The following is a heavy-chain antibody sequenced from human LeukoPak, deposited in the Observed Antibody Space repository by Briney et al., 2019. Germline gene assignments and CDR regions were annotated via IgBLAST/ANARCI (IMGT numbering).Heavy chain of an antibody. CDR3: ARAGYYDSSGYTNFDY. D-gene: IGHD3-22*01. CDR2: ISAYNGNT. Sequence: ASEKVSCKASGYTFTSYGISWVRQAPGQGLEWMGWISAYNGNTNYAQKLQGRVTMTTDTSTSTAYMELRSLRSDDTAVYYCARAGYYDSSGYTNFDYWGRGTLVTVSS. J-gene: IGHJ4*02. CDR1: GYTFTSYG. V-gene: IGHV1-18*01.